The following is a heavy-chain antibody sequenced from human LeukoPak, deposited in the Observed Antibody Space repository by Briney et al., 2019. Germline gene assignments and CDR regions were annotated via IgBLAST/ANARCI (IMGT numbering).Heavy chain of an antibody. Sequence: PSETLSLTCTVSGGSINTPNYYWGWIRQTPGKGLEWIGRIYTSGTTNYNPSLKSRVTISVGTSKSQFSLKLSSVTAADTAVYYCAREVSDYDILTGWIDYWGQGALVSVSS. V-gene: IGHV4-61*02. D-gene: IGHD3-9*01. CDR1: GGSINTPNYY. CDR3: AREVSDYDILTGWIDY. CDR2: IYTSGTT. J-gene: IGHJ4*02.